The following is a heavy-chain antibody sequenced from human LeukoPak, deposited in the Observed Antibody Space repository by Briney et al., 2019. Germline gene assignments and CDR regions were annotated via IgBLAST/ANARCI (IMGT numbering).Heavy chain of an antibody. Sequence: GGSLRLSCAAAGDTFGRYWISWVRQAPGKGRGWVSSMSRSSSYIYYADAVKGRFTISRDNAKNSLYLQMNSLRAEDTAVYYCARGSCTNGVCYIEGILWYWGQGTLVTVSS. D-gene: IGHD2-8*01. CDR1: GDTFGRYW. V-gene: IGHV3-21*01. J-gene: IGHJ4*02. CDR3: ARGSCTNGVCYIEGILWY. CDR2: MSRSSSYI.